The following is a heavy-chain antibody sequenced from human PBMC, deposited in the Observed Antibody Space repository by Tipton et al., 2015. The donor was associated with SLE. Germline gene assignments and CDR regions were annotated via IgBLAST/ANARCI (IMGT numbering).Heavy chain of an antibody. CDR1: GFTFSSYA. J-gene: IGHJ4*02. D-gene: IGHD2-15*01. V-gene: IGHV3-23*01. Sequence: SLRLSCAASGFTFSSYAMSWVRQAPGKGLEWVSAISGSGGSTYYADSVKGRSTISRDNSKNTLYLQMNSLRAEDTAIYYCARVGGVSGGGSPGLDYWGQGTLVTVSS. CDR2: ISGSGGST. CDR3: ARVGGVSGGGSPGLDY.